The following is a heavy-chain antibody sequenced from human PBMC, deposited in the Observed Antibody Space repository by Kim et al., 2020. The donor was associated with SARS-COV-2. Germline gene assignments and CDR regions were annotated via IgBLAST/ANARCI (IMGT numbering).Heavy chain of an antibody. CDR2: ISGAGVNT. D-gene: IGHD3-3*01. CDR1: GFTFSTYA. Sequence: GGSLRLSCAASGFTFSTYAMNSVRQAPGKGLEWVSSISGAGVNTYYTDSVKGRFTISRDNSRNTLYLQMNSLRAEDTAVYYCAKTDRTPLFGVPNNHYYGMDVWGQGTTVTVSS. CDR3: AKTDRTPLFGVPNNHYYGMDV. J-gene: IGHJ6*02. V-gene: IGHV3-23*01.